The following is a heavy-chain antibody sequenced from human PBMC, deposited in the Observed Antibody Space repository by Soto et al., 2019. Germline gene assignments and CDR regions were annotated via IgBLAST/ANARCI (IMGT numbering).Heavy chain of an antibody. D-gene: IGHD1-1*01. CDR1: GCSISSYY. Sequence: LSLTCTVSGCSISSYYWRWIRQPAGKGLEWIGRIYTSGSTNYNPSLKSRVTMSVDTSKNQFSLKLSSVTAADTAVYYCARDLVGMYYYYYGMDVWGQGTTVTVSS. CDR3: ARDLVGMYYYYYGMDV. J-gene: IGHJ6*02. V-gene: IGHV4-4*07. CDR2: IYTSGST.